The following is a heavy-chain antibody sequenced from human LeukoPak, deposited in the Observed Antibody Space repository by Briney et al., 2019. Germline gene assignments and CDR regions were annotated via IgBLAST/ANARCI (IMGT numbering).Heavy chain of an antibody. Sequence: GGSLRLSCAASGFTSSSYPMHWVRPAPGKGLEWLAVISSDGGTKYYADSVQGRFTASRDNSQNTLSLQMNSLRPEDTAVFYCARKGSSSWYGGGWAYWGQGVLVTVSS. CDR2: ISSDGGTK. D-gene: IGHD6-13*01. CDR1: GFTSSSYP. V-gene: IGHV3-30-3*01. J-gene: IGHJ4*02. CDR3: ARKGSSSWYGGGWAY.